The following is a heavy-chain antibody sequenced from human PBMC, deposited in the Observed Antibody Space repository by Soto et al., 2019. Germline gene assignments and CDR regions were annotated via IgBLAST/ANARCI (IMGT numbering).Heavy chain of an antibody. V-gene: IGHV4-31*03. CDR1: GGSISSGGYY. CDR2: IYYSGST. Sequence: QVQLQESGPGLVKPSQTLSLTCTVSGGSISSGGYYWSWIRQHPGKGLEWIGYIYYSGSTYYNPSLKSRVTISVDTSKNQFSLKLSSVTAADTAVYYCARVTAYDFWSGFPVYYYYGMDVWGQGTTVTVSS. D-gene: IGHD3-3*01. CDR3: ARVTAYDFWSGFPVYYYYGMDV. J-gene: IGHJ6*02.